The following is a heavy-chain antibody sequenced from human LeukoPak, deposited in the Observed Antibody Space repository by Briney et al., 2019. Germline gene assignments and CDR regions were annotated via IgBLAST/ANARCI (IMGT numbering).Heavy chain of an antibody. J-gene: IGHJ6*03. Sequence: PGESLKISCKGSGYSFTSYWLGRVRQIPGKGLEWMGIYYPDDSYTRYSPSFRGQVTISADKSISTAYLQWSSLKASDTAMYYCARHRGYSYGYYYMDVWGKGTTVTVSS. CDR2: YYPDDSYT. D-gene: IGHD5-18*01. V-gene: IGHV5-51*01. CDR3: ARHRGYSYGYYYMDV. CDR1: GYSFTSYW.